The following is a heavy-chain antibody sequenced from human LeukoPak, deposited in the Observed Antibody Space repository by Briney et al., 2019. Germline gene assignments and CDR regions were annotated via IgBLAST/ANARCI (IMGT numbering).Heavy chain of an antibody. J-gene: IGHJ4*02. CDR1: GFPFITYN. D-gene: IGHD3-16*02. CDR2: IDSSFSTI. Sequence: GGSLRLSCAVSGFPFITYNMNWVRQAPGKGLEWVSYIDSSFSTIYYADSVKGRFTVSRDNAKNSLDLQMNSLRADDTAVHYCVRDRGISFYFDYWGQGTLVTVSS. CDR3: VRDRGISFYFDY. V-gene: IGHV3-48*01.